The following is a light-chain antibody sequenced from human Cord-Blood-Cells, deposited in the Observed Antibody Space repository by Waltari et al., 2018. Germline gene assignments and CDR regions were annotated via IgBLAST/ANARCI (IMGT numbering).Light chain of an antibody. CDR1: SSDVGSYYL. J-gene: IGLJ3*02. CDR2: EVS. CDR3: CSYAGSSTEV. Sequence: QSALTQPASVSGSPGQSITLSCTGTSSDVGSYYLVPWYQQHPGNAPKLMIYEVSKRPSGVSNRFSGSKSGNTASLTISGLQAEDEADYYCCSYAGSSTEVFGGGTKLTVL. V-gene: IGLV2-23*02.